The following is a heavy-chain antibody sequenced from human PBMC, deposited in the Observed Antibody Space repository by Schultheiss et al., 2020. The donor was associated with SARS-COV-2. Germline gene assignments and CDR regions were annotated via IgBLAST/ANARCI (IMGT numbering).Heavy chain of an antibody. J-gene: IGHJ4*02. CDR1: GGSISSGGYS. D-gene: IGHD3-3*01. V-gene: IGHV4-30-2*01. CDR2: IYHSGST. Sequence: LRLSCAVSGGSISSGGYSWSWIRQPPGKGLEWIGYIYHSGSTYYNPSLKSRVTISVDRSKNQFSLKLSSVTAADTAVYYCARVAGSIFGVVLDYWGQGTLVTVSS. CDR3: ARVAGSIFGVVLDY.